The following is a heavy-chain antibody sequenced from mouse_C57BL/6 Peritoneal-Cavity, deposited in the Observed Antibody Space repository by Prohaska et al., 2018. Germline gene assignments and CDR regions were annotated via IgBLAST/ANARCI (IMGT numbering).Heavy chain of an antibody. Sequence: QVQLQQPGTELVKPGASVKLSCKASGYTFTSYWIHWVKQRPGQGLEWIGNINPSNGGTNYKEKFKTKATRTVDKSSSTAYMQLSSLKSEDSAVYYSVRRWDERAWFAYWGQGTLVTVSA. V-gene: IGHV1-53*01. CDR1: GYTFTSYW. J-gene: IGHJ3*01. D-gene: IGHD4-1*01. CDR3: VRRWDERAWFAY. CDR2: INPSNGGT.